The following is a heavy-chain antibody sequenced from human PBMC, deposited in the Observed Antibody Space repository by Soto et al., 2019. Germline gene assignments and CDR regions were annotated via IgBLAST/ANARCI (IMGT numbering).Heavy chain of an antibody. CDR3: AKLTLTARVSMDV. Sequence: EVQLLESGGGLVQPGGSLRLSCAASGFTFISYAMNWVRQAPGKGLEWVTGISGSGGSTYYADSVKGRFTISRDNAMYPHDLQRNSLKAEDTAVYFCAKLTLTARVSMDVWGHGNTVTVS. CDR1: GFTFISYA. V-gene: IGHV3-23*01. J-gene: IGHJ6*02. CDR2: ISGSGGST. D-gene: IGHD3-9*01.